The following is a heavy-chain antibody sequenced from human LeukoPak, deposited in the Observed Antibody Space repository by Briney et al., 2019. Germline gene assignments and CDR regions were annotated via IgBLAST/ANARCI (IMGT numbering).Heavy chain of an antibody. CDR1: GFTFSSYS. D-gene: IGHD2-2*01. V-gene: IGHV3-21*01. J-gene: IGHJ4*02. CDR3: ARSPTSWYFDY. Sequence: GGSLRLSCAASGFTFSSYSMNWVRQAPGKGLEWVSSISSSSSYIYYADSVKGRFTISRDNSMNTLYLQMNSLRPEDTSVYYCARSPTSWYFDYWGQGTLVTVSS. CDR2: ISSSSSYI.